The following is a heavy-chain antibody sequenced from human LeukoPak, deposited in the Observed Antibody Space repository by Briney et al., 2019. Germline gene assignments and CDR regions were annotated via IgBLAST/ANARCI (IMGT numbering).Heavy chain of an antibody. J-gene: IGHJ3*01. V-gene: IGHV1-46*01. D-gene: IGHD5-24*01. CDR2: IKPGGNST. CDR1: GYTFTNYY. CDR3: ARVRDGYNDAYDV. Sequence: ASVKVSCKASGYTFTNYYIHWVRQAPGQGLEWMGVIKPGGNSTSSARIFQGRVYMTSDTSTSTVYMELSGLRSDDTAVYYCARVRDGYNDAYDVWGQGTMVTVPS.